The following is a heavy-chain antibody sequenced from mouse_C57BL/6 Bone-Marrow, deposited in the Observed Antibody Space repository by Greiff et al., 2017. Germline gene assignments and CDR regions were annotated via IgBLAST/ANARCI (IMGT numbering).Heavy chain of an antibody. J-gene: IGHJ2*01. CDR1: GYTFTSYW. D-gene: IGHD1-1*01. Sequence: QVQLQQPGAELVRPGSSVKLSCKASGYTFTSYWMDWVKQRPGQGLEWIGNIYPSDSETPYNQKFKDKATLTVDKSSSTAYMQLSSLTSDDSAVYYCARGDYGSSGYYFDYWGQGTTLTVSS. V-gene: IGHV1-61*01. CDR2: IYPSDSET. CDR3: ARGDYGSSGYYFDY.